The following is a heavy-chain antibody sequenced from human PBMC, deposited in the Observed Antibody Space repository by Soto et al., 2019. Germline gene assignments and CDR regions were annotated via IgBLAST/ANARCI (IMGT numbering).Heavy chain of an antibody. V-gene: IGHV1-18*01. J-gene: IGHJ5*02. Sequence: ASVKVSCKTSGYTFNTYGINWVRQAPGQGLELMGWISAYDGKTTYAEKFQGRVTLTTDTSTSTAYMELRSLRSDDTAVYYCARDRCSSTSCYTNWFDPWGQGTLVTVSS. CDR2: ISAYDGKT. D-gene: IGHD2-2*02. CDR1: GYTFNTYG. CDR3: ARDRCSSTSCYTNWFDP.